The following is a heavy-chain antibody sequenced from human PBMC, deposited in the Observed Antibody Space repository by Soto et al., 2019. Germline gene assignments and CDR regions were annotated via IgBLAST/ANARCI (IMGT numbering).Heavy chain of an antibody. CDR1: GGSFSGYY. Sequence: QVQLQQWGAGLLKPSETLSLTCAVYGGSFSGYYWSWIRQPPGKGLEWIGEINHSGSTNYNPSLKSRVTISVDTSKNQFSLKLSSVTAADTAVYYCARGFDYYDRSGYYADYWGQGTLVTVSS. V-gene: IGHV4-34*01. CDR2: INHSGST. J-gene: IGHJ4*02. D-gene: IGHD3-22*01. CDR3: ARGFDYYDRSGYYADY.